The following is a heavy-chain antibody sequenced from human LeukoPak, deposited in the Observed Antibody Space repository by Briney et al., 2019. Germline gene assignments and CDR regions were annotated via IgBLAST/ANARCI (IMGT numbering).Heavy chain of an antibody. CDR3: ASFPRTTGPTSDAFDI. J-gene: IGHJ3*02. CDR1: GGSISSYS. D-gene: IGHD1-1*01. CDR2: FYHSGST. Sequence: SETLSLTCTVSGGSISSYSWSWIRQPPGKGLEWIGYFYHSGSTYYNPSLKSRVTISVDRSKNQFSLKLSSVTAADTAVYYCASFPRTTGPTSDAFDIWGQGTMVTVSS. V-gene: IGHV4-59*04.